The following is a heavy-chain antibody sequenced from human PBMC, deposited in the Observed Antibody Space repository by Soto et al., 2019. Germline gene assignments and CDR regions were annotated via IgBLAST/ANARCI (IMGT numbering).Heavy chain of an antibody. CDR2: IKQDGSEK. J-gene: IGHJ4*02. V-gene: IGHV3-7*03. Sequence: XECLSLSCAASGFTFSNSWMSWVRQAPGKGLEWVANIKQDGSEKYYVDSVKGRFTISRDNAKNSLSLQMDSLRAEDTAVYYCARLSTAVANGDYWGQGTLVTVSS. CDR3: ARLSTAVANGDY. D-gene: IGHD6-13*01. CDR1: GFTFSNSW.